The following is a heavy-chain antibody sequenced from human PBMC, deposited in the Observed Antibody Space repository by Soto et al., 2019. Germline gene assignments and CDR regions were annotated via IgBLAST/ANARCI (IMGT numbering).Heavy chain of an antibody. CDR1: GRAIITYY. J-gene: IGHJ4*02. CDR2: IHYSGTT. D-gene: IGHD2-8*01. V-gene: IGHV4-59*01. Sequence: SETLSVKCSVSGRAIITYYWSWIRQPPGKGLEWIANIHYSGTTNYNPSLASRVTLSVDTSKNQFSLKMTSVTAADRAMYFCARYNSYAIDYWGRGTLVTVSS. CDR3: ARYNSYAIDY.